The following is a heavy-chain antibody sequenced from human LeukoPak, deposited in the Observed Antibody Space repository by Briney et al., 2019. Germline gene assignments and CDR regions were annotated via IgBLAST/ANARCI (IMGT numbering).Heavy chain of an antibody. D-gene: IGHD6-13*01. CDR2: LDPEDGET. CDR1: GYTLTELS. V-gene: IGHV1-24*01. J-gene: IGHJ6*02. Sequence: ASVKVSCKVSGYTLTELSMHWVRQTPGKGLEWMGDLDPEDGETIYAQKFQGRVTMTEDTSTDTAYMELSSLRSEDTAVYYCATSIAAAGAYYYYGMDVWGQGTTVTVSS. CDR3: ATSIAAAGAYYYYGMDV.